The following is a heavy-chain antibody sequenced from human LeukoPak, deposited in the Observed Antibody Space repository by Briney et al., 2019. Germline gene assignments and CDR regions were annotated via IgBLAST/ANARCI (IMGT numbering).Heavy chain of an antibody. CDR1: GGSFSGYY. Sequence: KPSETLSLTCAVYGGSFSGYYWSWIRQPPGKGLEWIGEINHSGSTNYNPSLKSRVTISVDTSKNQFPLKLSSVTAADTAVYYCARGRSGDWVLEWFFFDYWGQGTLVTVSS. CDR2: INHSGST. CDR3: ARGRSGDWVLEWFFFDY. J-gene: IGHJ4*02. D-gene: IGHD3-3*01. V-gene: IGHV4-34*01.